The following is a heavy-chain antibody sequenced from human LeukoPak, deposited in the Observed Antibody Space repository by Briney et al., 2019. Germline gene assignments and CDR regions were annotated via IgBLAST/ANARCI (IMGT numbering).Heavy chain of an antibody. V-gene: IGHV4-59*01. Sequence: SETLSLTCTVSGGSISSYYWSWIRQPPGKGLEWIGSIYYTGSTNYNPSLKSRVTISIDTSKKHFSLKLSSVSAADTAVHYCARDPTGAGWFDYLGQGTLVTVSS. CDR3: ARDPTGAGWFDY. J-gene: IGHJ5*01. D-gene: IGHD6-13*01. CDR1: GGSISSYY. CDR2: IYYTGST.